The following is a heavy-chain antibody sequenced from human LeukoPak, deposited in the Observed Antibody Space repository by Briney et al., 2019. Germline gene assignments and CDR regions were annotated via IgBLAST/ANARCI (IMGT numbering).Heavy chain of an antibody. Sequence: PSDTLSLTCAVYGGSFSGYYWSWIRQPPGTGLEWIGEINHSGSTNYNPSPKSRVTLSVDTSKNQISLKLSSATAADTAVYYCAIVGGIAARPKGRGAFDIWGQGTMVTVSS. D-gene: IGHD6-6*01. CDR2: INHSGST. V-gene: IGHV4-34*01. CDR1: GGSFSGYY. J-gene: IGHJ3*02. CDR3: AIVGGIAARPKGRGAFDI.